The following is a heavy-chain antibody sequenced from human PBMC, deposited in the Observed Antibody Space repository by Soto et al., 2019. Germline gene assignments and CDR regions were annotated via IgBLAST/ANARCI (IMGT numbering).Heavy chain of an antibody. CDR2: VAYNGDP. Sequence: PGGSLRLSCEASGFLFSHYAMTWVRQAPGKGLEWVSTVAYNGDPYSPDSVKGRFTISRDNSRNTVTLQMTSLRAEDTAVYFCAKTRGTTVPGGTRTCECWGKGNMVTVSS. CDR1: GFLFSHYA. D-gene: IGHD1-1*01. J-gene: IGHJ1*01. CDR3: AKTRGTTVPGGTRTCEC. V-gene: IGHV3-23*01.